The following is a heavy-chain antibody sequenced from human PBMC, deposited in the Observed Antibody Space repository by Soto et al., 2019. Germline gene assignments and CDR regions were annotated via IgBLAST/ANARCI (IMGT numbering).Heavy chain of an antibody. V-gene: IGHV4-31*03. CDR3: VRDRAWDSRGHWFDT. J-gene: IGHJ5*02. CDR2: IYHIGSS. CDR1: GRPVSSGGYY. D-gene: IGHD1-26*01. Sequence: SETLSLTCTVSGRPVSSGGYYWTWIRQHPGRGLEWVGYIYHIGSSSYNPSLENRLTISLDTSKNKFSLNLTSVTAADTAIYYCVRDRAWDSRGHWFDTWGQGILVTVSS.